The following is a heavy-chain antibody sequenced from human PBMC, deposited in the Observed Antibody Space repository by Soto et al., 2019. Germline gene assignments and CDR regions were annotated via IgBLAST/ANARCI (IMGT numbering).Heavy chain of an antibody. J-gene: IGHJ6*03. CDR3: ARGEALRYFDWTTVDYYYMDV. CDR2: IYYSGST. Sequence: SETLSLTCTVSGGSISSYYWSWIRQPPGKGLEWIGYIYYSGSTNYNPSLKSRVTISVDTSKNQFSLKLSSVTAADTAVYYCARGEALRYFDWTTVDYYYMDVWGKGTTVTVSS. CDR1: GGSISSYY. D-gene: IGHD3-9*01. V-gene: IGHV4-59*01.